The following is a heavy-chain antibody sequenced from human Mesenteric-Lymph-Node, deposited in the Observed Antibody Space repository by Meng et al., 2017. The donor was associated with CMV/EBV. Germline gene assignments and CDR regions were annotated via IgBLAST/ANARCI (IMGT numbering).Heavy chain of an antibody. Sequence: GGPLRLSCAASGFSFLNHAVSWVRQAPGKGLEWVSFSSFGTGDTHYADSVKGRFTISRDNSRDTLYLQMDSLRAEDTALYYCTKGRGRTSAYDYWGQGTLVTVSS. J-gene: IGHJ4*02. D-gene: IGHD2-15*01. CDR1: GFSFLNHA. CDR3: TKGRGRTSAYDY. V-gene: IGHV3-23*03. CDR2: SSFGTGDT.